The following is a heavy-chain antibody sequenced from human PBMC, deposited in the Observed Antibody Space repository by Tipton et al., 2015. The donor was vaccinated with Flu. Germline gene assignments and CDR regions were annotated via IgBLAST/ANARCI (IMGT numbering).Heavy chain of an antibody. CDR2: INHSGST. CDR3: ARGDYGDYDHEADGFDI. Sequence: TLSLTCAVYSGSFSGYFWSWIRQPPGKGLEWIGEINHSGSTNYNPSLKSRVTISIDRSKNQFSLRLSSVTAADTAMYYCARGDYGDYDHEADGFDIWGQGTLVTVSA. CDR1: SGSFSGYF. V-gene: IGHV4-34*01. J-gene: IGHJ3*02. D-gene: IGHD4-17*01.